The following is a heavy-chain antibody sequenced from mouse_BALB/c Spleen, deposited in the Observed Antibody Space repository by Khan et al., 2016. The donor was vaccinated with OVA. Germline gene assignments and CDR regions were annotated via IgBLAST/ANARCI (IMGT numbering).Heavy chain of an antibody. CDR3: ARAFYYGAWFAY. V-gene: IGHV2-9*02. CDR2: IWAGGST. CDR1: GFSLTNYG. D-gene: IGHD1-1*01. J-gene: IGHJ3*01. Sequence: QVQLKESGPGLVAPPQTLSIICTVSGFSLTNYGVHWVRQPPGKGLEWLGVIWAGGSTNLNSALMSRQSISKDDSKSQVFLTMNSLQTDDTAMYYCARAFYYGAWFAYWGQGTLVTVSA.